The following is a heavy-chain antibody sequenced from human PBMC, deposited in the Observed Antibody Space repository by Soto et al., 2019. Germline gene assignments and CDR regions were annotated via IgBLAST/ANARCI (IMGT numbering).Heavy chain of an antibody. Sequence: EVQLLESGGGLVQPGESLRLSCAASGFTFGSYFMNWVRQAPGKGPEWVSDINKDGGRTHYADSVRGRFTISRDNSRNTLYLQMSRLRAEDTALYYGAKDLHRYGMDVWGQGTTVNVSS. CDR3: AKDLHRYGMDV. CDR2: INKDGGRT. CDR1: GFTFGSYF. V-gene: IGHV3-23*01. J-gene: IGHJ6*02.